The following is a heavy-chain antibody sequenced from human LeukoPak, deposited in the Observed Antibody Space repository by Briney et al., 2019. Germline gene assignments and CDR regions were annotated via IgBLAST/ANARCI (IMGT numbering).Heavy chain of an antibody. V-gene: IGHV5-51*01. Sequence: PGASLKISCKGSGSRFTSYGIGWVRQMQGKGLEGMGIIYPGDSHTRYSPSFQGQFTISADKSISTAYLQWSSLKASDTVMYYCARRAGIYYYYMDVWGKGTTVTVSS. J-gene: IGHJ6*03. CDR2: IYPGDSHT. CDR1: GSRFTSYG. CDR3: ARRAGIYYYYMDV.